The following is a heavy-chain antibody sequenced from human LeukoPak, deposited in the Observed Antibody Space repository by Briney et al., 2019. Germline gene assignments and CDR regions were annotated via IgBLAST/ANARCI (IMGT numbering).Heavy chain of an antibody. CDR3: ARQGGYDSPHIDY. V-gene: IGHV4-59*08. D-gene: IGHD5-12*01. Sequence: PSETLSLTCTVSGGSISSYYWSWIRQPPGKGLEWIGYIYYSGSTNYNPSLRSRVTISVDTSKNQFSLKLSSVTAADTAVYYCARQGGYDSPHIDYWGQGTLVTVSS. CDR1: GGSISSYY. CDR2: IYYSGST. J-gene: IGHJ4*02.